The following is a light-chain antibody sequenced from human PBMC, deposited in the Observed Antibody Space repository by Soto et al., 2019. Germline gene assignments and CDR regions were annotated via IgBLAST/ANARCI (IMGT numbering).Light chain of an antibody. V-gene: IGLV3-25*03. J-gene: IGLJ1*01. CDR2: KDS. CDR1: ALPKQF. Sequence: SYELTQPPSVSVSPGQTARITCSGDALPKQFAYWYQQKPGQAPVLVIYKDSGRPSGIPERFSGSSSGTIVTLTISGVQAEDEADYYCQSADSSGAYVFGSGTKVTVL. CDR3: QSADSSGAYV.